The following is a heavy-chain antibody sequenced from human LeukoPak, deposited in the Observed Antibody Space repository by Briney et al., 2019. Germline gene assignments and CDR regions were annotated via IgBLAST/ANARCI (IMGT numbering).Heavy chain of an antibody. CDR3: ARGRVMATVQYYFDY. V-gene: IGHV4-34*01. D-gene: IGHD5-24*01. CDR2: INHSGST. Sequence: SETLSLTCAVYGGSFSGYYWSWIRQPPGKGLEWIGEINHSGSTNYNPSLKSRVTISVDTSKNQFSPKLSSVTAADTAVYYCARGRVMATVQYYFDYWGQGTLVTVSS. CDR1: GGSFSGYY. J-gene: IGHJ4*02.